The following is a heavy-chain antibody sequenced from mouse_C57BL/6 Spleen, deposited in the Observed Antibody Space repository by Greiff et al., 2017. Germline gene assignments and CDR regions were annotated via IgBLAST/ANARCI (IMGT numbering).Heavy chain of an antibody. D-gene: IGHD2-3*01. CDR1: GFSLSTFGMG. J-gene: IGHJ4*01. CDR2: IWWDDDK. V-gene: IGHV8-8*01. Sequence: QVTLKESGPGILQPSQTLSLTCSFSGFSLSTFGMGVGWIRQPSGKGLEWLAHIWWDDDKYYNPALKSRLTISKDTSKNQVFLKIDNVDTADTATYYCARMELYDGYLYYDAMDYWGQGTSVTVSS. CDR3: ARMELYDGYLYYDAMDY.